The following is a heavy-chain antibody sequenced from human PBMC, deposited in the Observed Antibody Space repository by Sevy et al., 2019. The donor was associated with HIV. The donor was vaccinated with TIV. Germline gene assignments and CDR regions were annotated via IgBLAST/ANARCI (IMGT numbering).Heavy chain of an antibody. J-gene: IGHJ4*02. Sequence: GGSLRLSCVVSTFTFSDYYMTWIRQAQGKGLEWISHISSGGTITSHADSVKGRFTISRDNAKNSLYLQMNSLRAEDTAVYYCARVRYNYGSYYFDYWGQGTLVTVSS. CDR3: ARVRYNYGSYYFDY. D-gene: IGHD5-18*01. CDR1: TFTFSDYY. CDR2: ISSGGTIT. V-gene: IGHV3-11*01.